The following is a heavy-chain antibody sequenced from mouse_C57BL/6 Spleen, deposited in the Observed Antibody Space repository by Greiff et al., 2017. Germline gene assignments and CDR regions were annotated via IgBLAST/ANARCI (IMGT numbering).Heavy chain of an antibody. CDR2: IYPGDGDT. Sequence: QVQLQQSGAELVKPGASVKISCKASGYAFSSYWMNWVKQRPGQGLEWIGQIYPGDGDTNYNGKFKGKATLTADKSSSTAYMQRSSLTSEDSAVYFCARSNDYVAMDYWGQGTSVTVSS. D-gene: IGHD2-4*01. V-gene: IGHV1-80*01. CDR1: GYAFSSYW. CDR3: ARSNDYVAMDY. J-gene: IGHJ4*01.